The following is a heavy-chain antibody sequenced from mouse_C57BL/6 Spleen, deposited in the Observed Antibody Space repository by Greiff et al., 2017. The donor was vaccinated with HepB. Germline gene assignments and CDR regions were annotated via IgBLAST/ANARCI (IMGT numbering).Heavy chain of an antibody. D-gene: IGHD1-1*01. V-gene: IGHV5-17*01. CDR2: ISSGSSTI. Sequence: DVKLVESGGGLVKPGGSLKLSCAASGFTFSDYGMHWVRQAPEKGLEWVAYISSGSSTIYYADTVKGRFTISRDNAKKTLFLQMTSLRSEDTAMDYCARGDYGSSSWFAYWGQGTLVTVSA. J-gene: IGHJ3*01. CDR1: GFTFSDYG. CDR3: ARGDYGSSSWFAY.